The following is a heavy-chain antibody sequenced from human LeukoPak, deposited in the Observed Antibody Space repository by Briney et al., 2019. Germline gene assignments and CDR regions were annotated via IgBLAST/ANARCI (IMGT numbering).Heavy chain of an antibody. CDR3: ARDGMIRGGYDLDY. CDR2: ISAYDGDT. J-gene: IGHJ4*02. CDR1: GFTFITYG. D-gene: IGHD5-12*01. Sequence: ASVKVSCKASGFTFITYGFGWVRQAPGQGLEWMGWISAYDGDTKYAQKFQGRVTMTTDTSTSTAYMELRSLRSDDTAVYYCARDGMIRGGYDLDYWGQGTLVTVSS. V-gene: IGHV1-18*01.